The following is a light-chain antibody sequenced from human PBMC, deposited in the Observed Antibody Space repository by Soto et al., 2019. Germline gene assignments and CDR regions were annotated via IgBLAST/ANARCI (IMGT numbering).Light chain of an antibody. CDR3: YQYFSSPHT. CDR1: QTISRDD. Sequence: EIVLTQSPGTLSLSPGETATLSCRTSQTISRDDLAWYQQRPGQAPRLLVSTTSRRATGIPDRFNGYGSGTDFTLTLSSLEPEDFGVYYCYQYFSSPHTFGPGTRVDIK. V-gene: IGKV3-20*01. CDR2: TTS. J-gene: IGKJ3*01.